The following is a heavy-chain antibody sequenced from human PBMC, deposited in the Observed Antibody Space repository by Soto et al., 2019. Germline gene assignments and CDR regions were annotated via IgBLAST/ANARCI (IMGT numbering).Heavy chain of an antibody. V-gene: IGHV3-21*01. D-gene: IGHD2-21*02. CDR3: ARVMCGDCSAYYYYSMDV. CDR2: VGTTSPYI. Sequence: EVQLVESGGALVKPGGSLRLSCAASGFSFGIYTMNWVRQAPGKGLEWVASVGTTSPYIYYADSVRGRFTISRDNAKNSLFLQMNSLRAEDTAVYYCARVMCGDCSAYYYYSMDVWGQETTGTVSS. CDR1: GFSFGIYT. J-gene: IGHJ6*02.